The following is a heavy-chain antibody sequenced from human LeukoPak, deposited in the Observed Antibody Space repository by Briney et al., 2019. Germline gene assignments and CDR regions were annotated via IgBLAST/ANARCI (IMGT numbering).Heavy chain of an antibody. CDR1: GFTVSSNY. CDR2: IYSGGST. D-gene: IGHD5-12*01. CDR3: ATTDIVATMGFYYYYGMDV. V-gene: IGHV3-53*01. J-gene: IGHJ6*02. Sequence: PGGSLRLSCAASGFTVSSNYMSWVRQAPGKGLEWVSVIYSGGSTYYADSVKGRFTIYRDNSKNTLYLQMNSLRAEDTAVYYCATTDIVATMGFYYYYGMDVWGQGTTVTVSS.